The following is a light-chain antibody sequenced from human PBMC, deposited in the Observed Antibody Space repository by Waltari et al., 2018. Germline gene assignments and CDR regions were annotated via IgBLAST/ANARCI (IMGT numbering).Light chain of an antibody. CDR2: NTK. V-gene: IGLV8-61*01. CDR1: TGSVTTNNF. Sequence: QTVVNKEPSFSVSPGGTFTRSCCLTTGSVTTNNFPSWYQQTPGQAPHNLMYNTKTRSSGVPDRFSGSIVGNNAVLTIPGAQTEDESHYYCALLVGSGIWVFGGGTKVTVL. J-gene: IGLJ3*02. CDR3: ALLVGSGIWV.